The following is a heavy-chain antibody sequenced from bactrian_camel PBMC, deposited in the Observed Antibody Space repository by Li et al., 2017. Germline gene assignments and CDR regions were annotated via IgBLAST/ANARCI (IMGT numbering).Heavy chain of an antibody. D-gene: IGHD3*01. V-gene: IGHV3S1*01. CDR1: GVDFNC. Sequence: VQLVESGGGSAPVEGSLRLSCVVSGVDFNCLAWFRQAPGKGCEWVSRIGDAGSSTYYADSVEGRFTISRDNAKNTLYLQMNSLKTEDAAVYYCTLGFGRQAAKAARGKGTQVTVS. CDR2: IGDAGSST. J-gene: IGHJ4*01.